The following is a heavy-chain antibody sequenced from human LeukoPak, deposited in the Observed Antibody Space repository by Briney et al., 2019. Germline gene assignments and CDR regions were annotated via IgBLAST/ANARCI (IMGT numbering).Heavy chain of an antibody. J-gene: IGHJ5*02. CDR3: AGTHLYRSSTSCYGFDP. Sequence: SETLSLTCTVYGGSFSGYYWSWIRQPPGRGLEWIGEINHSGSTNYNPSLKSRVTISVDTSKNQFSLKLSSVTAADTAVYYCAGTHLYRSSTSCYGFDPWGQGTLVTVSS. V-gene: IGHV4-34*01. CDR2: INHSGST. D-gene: IGHD2-2*01. CDR1: GGSFSGYY.